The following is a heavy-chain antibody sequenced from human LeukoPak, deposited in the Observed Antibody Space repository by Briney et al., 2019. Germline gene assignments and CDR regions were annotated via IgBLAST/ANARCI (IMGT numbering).Heavy chain of an antibody. D-gene: IGHD7-27*01. CDR3: MRDGDHWDLDY. J-gene: IGHJ4*02. Sequence: PGGSLRPSCAMSGFRSSSSGMHWVRQAPGKGLEWVAFIQFDVIDHYVDSVKGRFTVSRDNSKNPVRLQMNSLRLGATAMQSCMRDGDHWDLDYWGQGTLVTVSS. V-gene: IGHV3-30*02. CDR1: GFRSSSSG. CDR2: IQFDVID.